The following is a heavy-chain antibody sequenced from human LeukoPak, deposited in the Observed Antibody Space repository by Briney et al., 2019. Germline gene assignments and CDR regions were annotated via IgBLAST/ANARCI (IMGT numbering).Heavy chain of an antibody. V-gene: IGHV4-4*07. D-gene: IGHD6-13*01. Sequence: PSETLSLTCTVSGGSISSYYWSWIRQPAGKGLEWIGRIYTSGSTNYNPSLKSRVTMSVDTSKNQFSLKLSSVTAADTAVYYCARSPPIAAAGDNWFDPWGQGTLVTVSS. CDR1: GGSISSYY. CDR3: ARSPPIAAAGDNWFDP. J-gene: IGHJ5*02. CDR2: IYTSGST.